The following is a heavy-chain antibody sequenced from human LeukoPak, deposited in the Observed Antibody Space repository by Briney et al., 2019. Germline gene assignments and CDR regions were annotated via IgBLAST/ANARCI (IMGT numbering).Heavy chain of an antibody. CDR3: ARDIVVVRGAPISWFDP. CDR1: GYTFTSYG. D-gene: IGHD3-10*01. CDR2: ISAYNGNT. V-gene: IGHV1-18*04. Sequence: ASVKVSCKASGYTFTSYGISWVRQAPGQGLEWMGWISAYNGNTNYAQKLQGRVTMTTDTSTSTACMELRSLRSDDTAVYYCARDIVVVRGAPISWFDPWGQGTLVTVSS. J-gene: IGHJ5*02.